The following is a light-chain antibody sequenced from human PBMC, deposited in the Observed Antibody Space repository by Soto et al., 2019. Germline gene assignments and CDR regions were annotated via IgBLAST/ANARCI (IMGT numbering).Light chain of an antibody. CDR2: GNS. J-gene: IGLJ2*01. CDR1: SSNIGAGYD. Sequence: QPVLKQPPSVSGAPGQRVTISCTGSSSNIGAGYDVHWYQQLPGTAPKLLIYGNSNRPSGVPDRFSGFNSGTSASLAITGLQAEDEADYYCQSYDSSLSGYVVFGGGTKLTVL. V-gene: IGLV1-40*01. CDR3: QSYDSSLSGYVV.